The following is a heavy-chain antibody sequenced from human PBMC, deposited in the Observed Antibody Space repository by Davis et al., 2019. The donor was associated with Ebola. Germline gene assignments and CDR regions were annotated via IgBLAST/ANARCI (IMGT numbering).Heavy chain of an antibody. J-gene: IGHJ4*02. CDR3: ARALTSSNNGKFDH. V-gene: IGHV3-74*01. D-gene: IGHD1-1*01. CDR1: EFTFSSYW. CDR2: IKGDESST. Sequence: GSLRLSCAASEFTFSSYWMHWVRQAPGKGLVWVSRIKGDESSTSYADSVKGRFTISRDNAKNTLYLQMNSLRAEDTAMYYCARALTSSNNGKFDHWGQGTLVTVSS.